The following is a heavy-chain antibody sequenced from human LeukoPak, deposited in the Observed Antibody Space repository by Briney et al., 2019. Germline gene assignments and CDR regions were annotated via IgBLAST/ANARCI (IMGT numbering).Heavy chain of an antibody. CDR2: ISYDGSNK. Sequence: GGSLRLSCAASGFTFSSNTMHWVRQAPGKGLEWVAIISYDGSNKYYADSVKGRFTISRDNSKNTLYLQMSSLRADDTAVYYCARDGMRGGDFDYWGQGTLVTVSS. CDR3: ARDGMRGGDFDY. J-gene: IGHJ4*02. V-gene: IGHV3-30*04. CDR1: GFTFSSNT. D-gene: IGHD1-26*01.